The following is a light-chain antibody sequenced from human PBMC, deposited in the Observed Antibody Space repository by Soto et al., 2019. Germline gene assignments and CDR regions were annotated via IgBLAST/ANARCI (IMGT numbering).Light chain of an antibody. CDR1: SSDVGTYNY. CDR3: CSYVGSYTSV. V-gene: IGLV2-11*01. Sequence: QSALTQPRSVSGSPGQSVTISCTGTSSDVGTYNYVSWYQQHPGKAPKLMIYDVTQRPSGVPDRFFGSKSGNTASLTISGLQAEDESDYYCCSYVGSYTSVFGGGTKLTVL. J-gene: IGLJ2*01. CDR2: DVT.